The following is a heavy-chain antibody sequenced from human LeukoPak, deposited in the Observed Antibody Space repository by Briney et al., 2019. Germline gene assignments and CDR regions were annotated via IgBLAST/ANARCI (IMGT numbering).Heavy chain of an antibody. V-gene: IGHV4-34*01. Sequence: SETLSLTCTVSGGSISSYYWSWIRQPPGKGLEWIGEINHSGSTNYNPSLKSRVTISVDTSKNQFSLKLSSVTAADTAVYYCASRYYDSSGYSGFDYWGQGTLVTVSS. CDR1: GGSISSYY. J-gene: IGHJ4*02. CDR3: ASRYYDSSGYSGFDY. CDR2: INHSGST. D-gene: IGHD3-22*01.